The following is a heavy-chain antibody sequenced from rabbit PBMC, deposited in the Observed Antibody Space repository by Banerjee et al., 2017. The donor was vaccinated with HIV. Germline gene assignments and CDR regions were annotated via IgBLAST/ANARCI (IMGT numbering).Heavy chain of an antibody. V-gene: IGHV1S45*01. D-gene: IGHD4-2*01. CDR1: GFSFSSSYW. J-gene: IGHJ4*01. CDR3: ASGYAGNGIAFKL. CDR2: VDAGSSGST. Sequence: QEQLEESGGDLVKPGASLTLTRTASGFSFSSSYWICWVRQAPGKGLEWIACVDAGSSGSTWYASWAKGRFTISKTSSTTVTLQLNSLTAADTATYLCASGYAGNGIAFKLWGQGTLVTVS.